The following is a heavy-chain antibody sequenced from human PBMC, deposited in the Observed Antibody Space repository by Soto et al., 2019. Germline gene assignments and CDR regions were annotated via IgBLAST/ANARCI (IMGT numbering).Heavy chain of an antibody. Sequence: GGSLRLSCAASGFTFSSYAMSWVRQAPGKGLEWVSAISGSGGSTYYADSVKGRFTISRDNSKNTLYLQMNSLRAEDTAVYYCAKAVWDYGDYVYYYYGMDVWGQGTTVTVSS. D-gene: IGHD4-17*01. J-gene: IGHJ6*02. V-gene: IGHV3-23*01. CDR3: AKAVWDYGDYVYYYYGMDV. CDR2: ISGSGGST. CDR1: GFTFSSYA.